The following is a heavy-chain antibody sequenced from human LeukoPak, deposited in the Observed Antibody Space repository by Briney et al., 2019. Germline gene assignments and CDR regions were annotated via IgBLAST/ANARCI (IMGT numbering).Heavy chain of an antibody. CDR3: ARGGITIFDKYFDY. CDR2: ISAYNGNT. Sequence: ASVKVSCKVVGGTFSNHGISWVRQAPGQGLEWMGWISAYNGNTNYAQKLQGRVTMTTDTSTSTAYMELRSLRSDDTAVYYCARGGITIFDKYFDYWGQGTLVTVSS. CDR1: GGTFSNHG. V-gene: IGHV1-18*01. J-gene: IGHJ4*02. D-gene: IGHD3-9*01.